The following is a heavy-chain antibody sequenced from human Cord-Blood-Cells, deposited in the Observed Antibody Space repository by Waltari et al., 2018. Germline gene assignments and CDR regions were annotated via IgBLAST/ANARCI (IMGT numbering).Heavy chain of an antibody. CDR3: ARGIIFGVYNFDY. V-gene: IGHV4-34*01. CDR2: INHSGST. Sequence: QVQLQQWGAGLLKPSETLSLTCAVYGGSFSGYYWSWIRQPPGKGLEWIGEINHSGSTNYNPSLKSRVTISVDTSKNQFSLKLSSMTAADTAVYYCARGIIFGVYNFDYWGQGTLVTVSS. J-gene: IGHJ4*02. CDR1: GGSFSGYY. D-gene: IGHD3-3*01.